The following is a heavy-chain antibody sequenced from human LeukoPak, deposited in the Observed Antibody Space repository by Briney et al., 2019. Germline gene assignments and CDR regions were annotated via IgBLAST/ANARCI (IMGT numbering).Heavy chain of an antibody. V-gene: IGHV1-18*01. CDR1: GYTFTSYG. CDR2: ISAYNGNT. CDR3: ARGGCSGGSCYIGYYYYYYMDV. D-gene: IGHD2-15*01. J-gene: IGHJ6*03. Sequence: ASVKVSCKASGYTFTSYGISWVRQAPGQGLEWMGWISAYNGNTNYAQRLQGRVTMTTDTSTSTDYMELRSLRSDDTAVYYCARGGCSGGSCYIGYYYYYYMDVWGKGTTVTVSS.